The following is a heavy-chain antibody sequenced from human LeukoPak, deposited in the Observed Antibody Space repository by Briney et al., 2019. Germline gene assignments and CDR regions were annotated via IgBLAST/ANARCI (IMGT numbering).Heavy chain of an antibody. D-gene: IGHD5-24*01. V-gene: IGHV1-69*04. J-gene: IGHJ2*01. Sequence: SVTVSFKSSGGTGISYAISWVRQPPGQGLELMGRSNPFLGIANYAQKFQGRVTITADKSTSTAYMELSSLRSEDTAVYYCARDDADGYNFPFWYFDLWGRGTLVTVSS. CDR1: GGTGISYA. CDR2: SNPFLGIA. CDR3: ARDDADGYNFPFWYFDL.